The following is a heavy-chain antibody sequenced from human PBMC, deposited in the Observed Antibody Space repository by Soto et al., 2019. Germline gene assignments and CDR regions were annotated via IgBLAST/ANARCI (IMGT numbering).Heavy chain of an antibody. Sequence: SETLSLTCTVSGGSISSYYWSWIRQPPGKGLEWIGYIYYSGSTNYNPSLKSRVTISVDTSKNQFSLKLSSVTAADTAVYYCARDTYYYGSGSYVKDVWGQGTTVTVSS. D-gene: IGHD3-10*01. CDR1: GGSISSYY. V-gene: IGHV4-59*01. CDR3: ARDTYYYGSGSYVKDV. J-gene: IGHJ6*02. CDR2: IYYSGST.